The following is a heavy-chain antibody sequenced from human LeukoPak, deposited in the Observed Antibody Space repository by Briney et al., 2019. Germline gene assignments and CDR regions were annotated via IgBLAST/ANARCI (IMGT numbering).Heavy chain of an antibody. J-gene: IGHJ2*01. CDR3: ARRLGYCTNGVCYSWYFDL. CDR1: GGTFSSYA. V-gene: IGHV1-69*13. CDR2: IIPVFGTA. Sequence: TVKVSCKASGGTFSSYAISWVRQAPGQGLEWMGGIIPVFGTANYAQKFQGRVTITADESTSTAYMELSSLRSEDTAVYYCARRLGYCTNGVCYSWYFDLWGRGTLVTVSS. D-gene: IGHD2-8*01.